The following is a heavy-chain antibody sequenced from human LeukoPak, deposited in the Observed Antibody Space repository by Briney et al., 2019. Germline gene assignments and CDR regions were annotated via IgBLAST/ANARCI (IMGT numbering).Heavy chain of an antibody. Sequence: ASVKGSCKASGYTFTGYYMHWVRQAPGQGLEWMGWINPNSGGTNYAQKFQGRVTMTRDTSISTAYMELSRLRSDDTAVYYCARGLRFLEWFYGMDVWGQGTTVTVSS. CDR2: INPNSGGT. CDR3: ARGLRFLEWFYGMDV. CDR1: GYTFTGYY. D-gene: IGHD3-3*01. J-gene: IGHJ6*02. V-gene: IGHV1-2*02.